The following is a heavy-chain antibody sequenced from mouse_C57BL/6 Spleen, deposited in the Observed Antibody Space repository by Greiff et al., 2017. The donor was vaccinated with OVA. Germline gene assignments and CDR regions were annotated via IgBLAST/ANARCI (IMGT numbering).Heavy chain of an antibody. CDR1: GFTFSSYA. Sequence: EVKLMESGGGLVKPGGSLKLSCAASGFTFSSYAMSWVRQTPEKRLEWVATISDGGSYTSYPDNVKGRFTISRDNAKNNLYLQMSHLKSEDTAMYYCARDLDGSSYWYFDVWGTGTTVTVSS. CDR2: ISDGGSYT. J-gene: IGHJ1*03. CDR3: ARDLDGSSYWYFDV. V-gene: IGHV5-4*01. D-gene: IGHD1-1*01.